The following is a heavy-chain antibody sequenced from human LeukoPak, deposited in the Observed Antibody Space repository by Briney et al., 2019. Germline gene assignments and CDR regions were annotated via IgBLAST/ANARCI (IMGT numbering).Heavy chain of an antibody. CDR1: GFTFSSYS. J-gene: IGHJ6*02. Sequence: PGGSLRLSCAASGFTFSSYSMNWVRQAPGKGLEWVSSISSSSSYIYYADSVKGRFTISRDNAKNSLYLQMNSLRAEDTAVYYCARGRPHRIAAAEIDYYGMDVWGQGTTVTVSS. CDR3: ARGRPHRIAAAEIDYYGMDV. CDR2: ISSSSSYI. D-gene: IGHD6-13*01. V-gene: IGHV3-21*01.